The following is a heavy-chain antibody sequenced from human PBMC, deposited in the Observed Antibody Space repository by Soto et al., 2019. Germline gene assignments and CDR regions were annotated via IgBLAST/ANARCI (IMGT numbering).Heavy chain of an antibody. J-gene: IGHJ4*01. Sequence: ASVKVSCKASGYTFTTHNINWVRQATGQGLESMGWMNPNSGTTGYAQKFQDRITLTRDTSKTTAYMELSSLTFDDTAVYFCVRYGVAAAYWGQGTQVTVSS. D-gene: IGHD2-8*01. V-gene: IGHV1-8*02. CDR2: MNPNSGTT. CDR3: VRYGVAAAY. CDR1: GYTFTTHN.